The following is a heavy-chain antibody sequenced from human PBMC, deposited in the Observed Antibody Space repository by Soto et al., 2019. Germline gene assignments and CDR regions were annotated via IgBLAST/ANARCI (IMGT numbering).Heavy chain of an antibody. CDR1: GYSFTSYW. CDR3: ARPTGYSCGLTTAYYFDY. V-gene: IGHV5-51*01. J-gene: IGHJ4*02. Sequence: GESLKISCKGSGYSFTSYWIAWVRQMPGKGLEWMGIIYPGDSATRYSPSFQGQVTISADKSISTAYLQWSSLKASDTAIYYCARPTGYSCGLTTAYYFDYWGQGTLVTVSS. D-gene: IGHD5-18*01. CDR2: IYPGDSAT.